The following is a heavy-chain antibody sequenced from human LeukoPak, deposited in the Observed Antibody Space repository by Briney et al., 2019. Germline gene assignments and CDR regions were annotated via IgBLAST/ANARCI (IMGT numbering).Heavy chain of an antibody. J-gene: IGHJ4*02. CDR2: IYSGGSK. V-gene: IGHV3-53*01. CDR1: VFTPSSDY. CDR3: ARATMTPAWLAFDY. D-gene: IGHD3-22*01. Sequence: PRGSLRLSCADSVFTPSSDYLSCVPHTLGEGVGWVSGIYSGGSKYYADSVKGRFTISRDNSNNTLYLQMNRLRAADTAVYDCARATMTPAWLAFDYWGQGTLVTVSS.